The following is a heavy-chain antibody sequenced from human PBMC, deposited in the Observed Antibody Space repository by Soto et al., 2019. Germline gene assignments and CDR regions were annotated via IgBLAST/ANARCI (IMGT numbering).Heavy chain of an antibody. CDR1: GYTFTGYY. J-gene: IGHJ6*02. V-gene: IGHV1-2*04. CDR2: INPNSGGT. CDR3: ARGGSLWFGELSAYYDGMDV. D-gene: IGHD3-10*01. Sequence: QVQLVQSGAEVKKPGASVKVSCKASGYTFTGYYMHWVRQAPGQGLEWMGWINPNSGGTNYAQKFQGWVTMTRDTAISTAYMELSRLRSDDTAVYYCARGGSLWFGELSAYYDGMDVWGQGTTVTVSS.